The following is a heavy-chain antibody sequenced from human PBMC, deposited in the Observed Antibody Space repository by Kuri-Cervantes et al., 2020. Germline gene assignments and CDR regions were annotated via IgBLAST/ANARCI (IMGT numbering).Heavy chain of an antibody. J-gene: IGHJ4*02. CDR3: ASASWGSSGWFPTDY. CDR2: ISSSSSYI. CDR1: GFTFSSYS. Sequence: GESLKISCAASGFTFSSYSMNWVRQAPGKGLEWVSSISSSSSYIYYADSVKGRFTISRDNSKNTLYLQMNSLTTDDTAIYFCASASWGSSGWFPTDYWGQGTLVTVSS. D-gene: IGHD6-19*01. V-gene: IGHV3-21*01.